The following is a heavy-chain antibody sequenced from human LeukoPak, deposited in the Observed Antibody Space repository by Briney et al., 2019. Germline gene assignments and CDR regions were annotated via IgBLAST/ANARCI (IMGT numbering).Heavy chain of an antibody. CDR1: GGTFSSYA. Sequence: SVKVSCKASGGTFSSYAISWVRQAPGQGLEWMGGIIPIFGTANYAQKFQGRVTITADESTSTAYMELSSLRSEDTAVYYCARGAGYYGSGSYYNGFDYWGQGTLVTVSS. CDR3: ARGAGYYGSGSYYNGFDY. J-gene: IGHJ4*02. CDR2: IIPIFGTA. V-gene: IGHV1-69*13. D-gene: IGHD3-10*01.